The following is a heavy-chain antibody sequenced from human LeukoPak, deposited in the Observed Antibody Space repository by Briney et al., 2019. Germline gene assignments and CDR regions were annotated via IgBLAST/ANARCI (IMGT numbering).Heavy chain of an antibody. CDR2: ISGSTGTT. CDR1: GFTFSSYA. Sequence: PGGSLRLSCAASGFTFSSYAVSWVRQAPGKGLEWVSGISGSTGTTYYADSVKGRFTISRDNSKNTLYLQMNSLRTEDTAVYYCARPPSTTWIHDAFDIWGQGTMVTVSS. J-gene: IGHJ3*02. CDR3: ARPPSTTWIHDAFDI. D-gene: IGHD1-1*01. V-gene: IGHV3-23*01.